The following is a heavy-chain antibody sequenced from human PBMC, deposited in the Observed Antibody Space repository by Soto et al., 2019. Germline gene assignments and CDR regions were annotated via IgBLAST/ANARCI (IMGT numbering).Heavy chain of an antibody. CDR2: ISAYNGNT. CDR3: ARKYYYDSSGYYYYYYGMDV. Sequence: QVQLVQSGAEVKKPGASVKVSCKASGYTFTSYGISWVRQAPGQGLEWMGWISAYNGNTNYAQKLQGRVTMTTDTSTSTAYMELRSLRSDDTAVYYCARKYYYDSSGYYYYYYGMDVWGQGTTVTVSS. V-gene: IGHV1-18*01. CDR1: GYTFTSYG. J-gene: IGHJ6*02. D-gene: IGHD3-22*01.